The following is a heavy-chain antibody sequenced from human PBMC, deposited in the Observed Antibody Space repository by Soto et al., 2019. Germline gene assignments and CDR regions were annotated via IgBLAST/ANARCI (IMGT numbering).Heavy chain of an antibody. CDR2: INSDGTGT. D-gene: IGHD3-22*01. CDR3: GWDSRGYSYDGFDI. CDR1: RFTFSTYW. Sequence: GWSLRLSCAASRFTFSTYWMHLLRQAPGKGLVWVSGINSDGTGTNYADSVKGRITISRDNAKNTLYLQMNSLRSEDTAVYYCGWDSRGYSYDGFDIWGKGTMVTVSS. V-gene: IGHV3-74*01. J-gene: IGHJ3*02.